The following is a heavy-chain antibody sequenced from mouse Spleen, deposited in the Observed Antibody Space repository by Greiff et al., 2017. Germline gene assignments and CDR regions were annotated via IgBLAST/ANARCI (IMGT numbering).Heavy chain of an antibody. D-gene: IGHD1-2*01. Sequence: EVKLMESGGGLVKPGGSLKLSCAASGFTFSSYAMSWVRQTPEKRLEWVATISSGGSYTYYPDSVKGRFTISRDNAKNTLYLQMSSLRSEDTAMYYCARGFTTATDYWGQGTTLTVSS. J-gene: IGHJ2*01. V-gene: IGHV5-9-1*01. CDR2: ISSGGSYT. CDR1: GFTFSSYA. CDR3: ARGFTTATDY.